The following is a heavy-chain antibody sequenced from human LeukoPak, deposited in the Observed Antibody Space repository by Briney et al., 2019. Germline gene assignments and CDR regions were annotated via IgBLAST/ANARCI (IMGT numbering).Heavy chain of an antibody. V-gene: IGHV6-1*01. CDR1: GDSVSSNSAA. Sequence: SQTLSLTCVISGDSVSSNSAAWNWIRQSPSRGLEWLGRTYYRSKWYNDYALSVKSRININPDTSKNQFSLKLSSVTAADTAVYYCARRNLKYHFGSGRFFDYWGQGTLVTVSS. CDR3: ARRNLKYHFGSGRFFDY. J-gene: IGHJ4*02. CDR2: TYYRSKWYN. D-gene: IGHD3-10*01.